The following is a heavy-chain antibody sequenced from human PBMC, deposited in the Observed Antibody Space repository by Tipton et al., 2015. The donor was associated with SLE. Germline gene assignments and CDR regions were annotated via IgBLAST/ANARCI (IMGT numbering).Heavy chain of an antibody. D-gene: IGHD2-21*02. CDR1: GFTFSTYW. CDR3: ARGSVTAPRSAFDI. V-gene: IGHV3-74*01. J-gene: IGHJ3*02. CDR2: INNDGSTT. Sequence: SLRLSCAASGFTFSTYWMHWVRQAPGKGLVWVSRINNDGSTTNSADSVKGRFTISRDNAKNTLYLQMNSLRAEDTAVYYCARGSVTAPRSAFDIWGQGTMVTVSS.